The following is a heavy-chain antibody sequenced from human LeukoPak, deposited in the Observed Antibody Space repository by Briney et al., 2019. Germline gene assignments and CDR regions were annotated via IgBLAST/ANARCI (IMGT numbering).Heavy chain of an antibody. CDR3: ARGARYYYGSGSYYRS. CDR2: IKQDGSEK. Sequence: GGSLRLSCAASGFTFSSYWMSWVRQAPGKGLEWVANIKQDGSEKYYVDSVKGRFTISRDNAKNSLYLQMNSLRAEDTAVYYCARGARYYYGSGSYYRSWGQGTLVTVSS. J-gene: IGHJ5*02. CDR1: GFTFSSYW. V-gene: IGHV3-7*01. D-gene: IGHD3-10*01.